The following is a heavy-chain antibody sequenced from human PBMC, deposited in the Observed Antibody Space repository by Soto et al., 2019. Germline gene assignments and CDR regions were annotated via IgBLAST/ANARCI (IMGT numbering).Heavy chain of an antibody. CDR2: INAGNGNT. CDR1: GYTFTSYA. J-gene: IGHJ4*02. CDR3: ARFTYYYDSSGSYYFDY. D-gene: IGHD3-22*01. V-gene: IGHV1-3*01. Sequence: QVQLVQSGAEVKKPGASVKVSCKASGYTFTSYAMHWVRQAPGQRLEWMGWINAGNGNTKYSQKFQGRVTITRDTSASTAYMELSSLRSEETAVYYCARFTYYYDSSGSYYFDYWGQGTLVTVSS.